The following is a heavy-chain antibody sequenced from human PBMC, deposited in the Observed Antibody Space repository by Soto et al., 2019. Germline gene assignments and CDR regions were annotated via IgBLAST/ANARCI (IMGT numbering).Heavy chain of an antibody. V-gene: IGHV3-74*01. Sequence: EVQLVESGGGLVQPGESLRLSCADSGFTFSSYWMHWVRQAPGKGLVWVSRINSDGSSTSYADAEKGRFTITRDNAKNAQYLHMSSLRAEDTAVYYCARIRAYYESSGYYYWGQGTLVTVSS. J-gene: IGHJ4*02. CDR2: INSDGSST. CDR1: GFTFSSYW. CDR3: ARIRAYYESSGYYY. D-gene: IGHD3-22*01.